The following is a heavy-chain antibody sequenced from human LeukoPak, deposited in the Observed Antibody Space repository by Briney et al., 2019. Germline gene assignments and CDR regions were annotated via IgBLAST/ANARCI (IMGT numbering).Heavy chain of an antibody. D-gene: IGHD3-10*01. CDR1: GFTFTLQT. V-gene: IGHV3-7*01. J-gene: IGHJ4*02. Sequence: GGSLRLSCAASGFTFTLQTMSWVRQAPGKGLEWVASMKEDGSEIFYVGSVKGRFIISRDNAKNSLYLQMNSLRAEDTAVYYCAKGGASRFDHWGQGTLVTVSS. CDR3: AKGGASRFDH. CDR2: MKEDGSEI.